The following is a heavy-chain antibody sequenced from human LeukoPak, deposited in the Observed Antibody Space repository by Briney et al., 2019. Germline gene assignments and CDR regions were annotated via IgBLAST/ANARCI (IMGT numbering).Heavy chain of an antibody. V-gene: IGHV3-66*01. CDR3: ATIQTYGMDV. Sequence: PGGSLRLSCAASGFTFGTYSMNWVRQAPGKGLEWVSVIYSGGSTYYADSVKGRFTISRDNSKNTLYLQMNSLRAEDTAVYYCATIQTYGMDVWGQGTTVTVSS. D-gene: IGHD5-18*01. J-gene: IGHJ6*02. CDR2: IYSGGST. CDR1: GFTFGTYS.